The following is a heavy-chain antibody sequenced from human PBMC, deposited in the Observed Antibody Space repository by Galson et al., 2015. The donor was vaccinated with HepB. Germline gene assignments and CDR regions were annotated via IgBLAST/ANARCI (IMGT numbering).Heavy chain of an antibody. CDR2: ISAYNGNT. D-gene: IGHD6-13*01. CDR3: ARVSSMGAAAGPYYYYGMDV. Sequence: SVKVSCKASGYTFTSYGISWVRQAPGQGLEWMGWISAYNGNTNYAQKLQGRVTMTTDTSTSTAYMELRSLRSDDTAVYYCARVSSMGAAAGPYYYYGMDVWGQGTTVTVSS. CDR1: GYTFTSYG. J-gene: IGHJ6*02. V-gene: IGHV1-18*04.